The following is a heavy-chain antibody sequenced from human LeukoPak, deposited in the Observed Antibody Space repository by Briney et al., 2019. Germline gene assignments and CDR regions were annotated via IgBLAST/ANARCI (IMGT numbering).Heavy chain of an antibody. Sequence: GGSLRLSCAASGFTFSSYAMIWVRQAPGKGLEWVSGISGSGGSTYYADSVEGRFTISRDNSKNTLYLQMNSLRAEDTAVYYCAKEQRSSGWYKDYWGQGTLVTVSS. CDR3: AKEQRSSGWYKDY. CDR2: ISGSGGST. D-gene: IGHD6-19*01. CDR1: GFTFSSYA. V-gene: IGHV3-23*01. J-gene: IGHJ4*02.